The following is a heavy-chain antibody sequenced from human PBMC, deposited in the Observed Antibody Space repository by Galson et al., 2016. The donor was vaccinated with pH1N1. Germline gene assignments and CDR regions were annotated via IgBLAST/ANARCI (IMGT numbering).Heavy chain of an antibody. CDR1: GFTLSSYW. V-gene: IGHV3-7*01. D-gene: IGHD1-26*01. J-gene: IGHJ4*02. CDR2: MNQDGNKK. CDR3: VKAVGRAEAH. Sequence: SLRLSCAASGFTLSSYWMSWVRQAPGKGLEWVANMNQDGNKKYYVDSVKGRFIISRDYSKNSLYLQMNSLRADDTAMYYCVKAVGRAEAHWGQGTLVTVSS.